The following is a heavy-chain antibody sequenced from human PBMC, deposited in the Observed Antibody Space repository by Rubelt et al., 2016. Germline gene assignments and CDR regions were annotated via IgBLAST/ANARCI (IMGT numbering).Heavy chain of an antibody. CDR2: IDPSDSYI. D-gene: IGHD6-13*01. Sequence: EVQLVQSGAEVKKPGESLRISCKGSGYSFTSYWIGWVRQMPGKGLEWMGRIDPSDSYINYSPSFQGQFTISADKSISTADLQGSSLKASDAAMYYCGGGNSWYPLWGQGALVTVSS. CDR1: GYSFTSYW. CDR3: GGGNSWYPL. V-gene: IGHV5-10-1*03. J-gene: IGHJ1*01.